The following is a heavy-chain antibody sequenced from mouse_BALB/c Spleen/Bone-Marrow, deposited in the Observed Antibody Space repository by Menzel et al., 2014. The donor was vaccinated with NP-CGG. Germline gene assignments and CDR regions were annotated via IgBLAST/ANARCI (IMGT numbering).Heavy chain of an antibody. Sequence: VQLKQSGAELVKPGASVKLSCTASGFNIKDTYMHWVKQRPEQGLEWIGRIDPANGNTKYDPKFQGKVTITADPSSNTAFLPLSSLSSYDTAVYYWATYDRYDGMLAYWGQGTLGTGSA. CDR2: IDPANGNT. CDR1: GFNIKDTY. V-gene: IGHV14-3*02. D-gene: IGHD2-14*01. CDR3: ATYDRYDGMLAY. J-gene: IGHJ3*01.